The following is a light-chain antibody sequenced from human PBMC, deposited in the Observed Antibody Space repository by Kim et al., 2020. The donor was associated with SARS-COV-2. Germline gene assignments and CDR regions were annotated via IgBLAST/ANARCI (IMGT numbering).Light chain of an antibody. CDR3: QQCNTSPGLT. Sequence: SVGDRVTITCRASQSIGTWLAWYQQKPGKAPRLLIYEASNLDSGVPSRFSGSGSGTEFTLTISSLQTDDSASYYCQQCNTSPGLTFGGGTKVDIK. CDR1: QSIGTW. V-gene: IGKV1-5*03. J-gene: IGKJ4*01. CDR2: EAS.